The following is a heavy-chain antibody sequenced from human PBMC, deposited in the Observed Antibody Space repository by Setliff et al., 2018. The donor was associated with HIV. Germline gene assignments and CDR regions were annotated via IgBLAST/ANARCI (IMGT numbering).Heavy chain of an antibody. Sequence: PSETLSLTCTVSGGSISSGSNYWSWIRQPAGKGLEWIGHIYTSGSTNYNPSLKSRVTISLDTSKNQFSLNLTSVTAADTAVYYCASRIYYYDSNNFLREEGFDPWGQGTLVTVSS. J-gene: IGHJ5*02. V-gene: IGHV4-61*09. D-gene: IGHD3-22*01. CDR2: IYTSGST. CDR1: GGSISSGSNY. CDR3: ASRIYYYDSNNFLREEGFDP.